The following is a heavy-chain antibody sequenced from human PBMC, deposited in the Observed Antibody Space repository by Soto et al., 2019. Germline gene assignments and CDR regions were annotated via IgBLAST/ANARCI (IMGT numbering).Heavy chain of an antibody. D-gene: IGHD3-3*01. CDR1: GYTFTSYG. CDR2: ISAYNGNT. CDR3: ARGGPYYDFWSGYPDV. Sequence: QVPLVQSGAEVKKPGASVKVSCKASGYTFTSYGISWVRQATGQGLAWLGWISAYNGNTNSAQKLQGRVTMTTDTSTSTAYMELRSLRSDDTAVYYCARGGPYYDFWSGYPDVWGKGTTVTVSS. V-gene: IGHV1-18*01. J-gene: IGHJ6*04.